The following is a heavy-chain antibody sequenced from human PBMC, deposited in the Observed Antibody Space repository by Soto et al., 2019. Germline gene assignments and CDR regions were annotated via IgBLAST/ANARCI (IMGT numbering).Heavy chain of an antibody. D-gene: IGHD3-22*01. CDR1: GCPTRRYY. V-gene: IGHV4-59*01. CDR3: AREGCDSRNYYYYGMDV. Sequence: PSDPLSRTSPVAGCPTRRYYWSWMRQPPGKGLEWIGYIYYSGSTNYNPSLKSRVTISVDTSKNQFSLRLSSVTAADTAVYYWAREGCDSRNYYYYGMDVWVPGTTVT. CDR2: IYYSGST. J-gene: IGHJ6*02.